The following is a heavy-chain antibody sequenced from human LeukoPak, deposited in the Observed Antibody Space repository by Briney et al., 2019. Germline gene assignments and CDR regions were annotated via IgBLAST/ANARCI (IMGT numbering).Heavy chain of an antibody. J-gene: IGHJ4*02. CDR1: GGSISSGGYY. CDR2: INHSGST. Sequence: SETQSLTCTVSGGSISSGGYYWSWIRQPPGKGLEWIGYINHSGSTFYNPSLKSRATISVDRSKNQFSLKLSSVTAADTAVYYCARDPASGVVGATFDYWGQGTLVIVSS. V-gene: IGHV4-30-2*01. CDR3: ARDPASGVVGATFDY. D-gene: IGHD1-26*01.